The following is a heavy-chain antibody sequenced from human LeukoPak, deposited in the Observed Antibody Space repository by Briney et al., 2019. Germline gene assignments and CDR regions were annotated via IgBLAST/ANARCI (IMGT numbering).Heavy chain of an antibody. CDR2: ISYDGSHK. Sequence: GGSLRLSCAASGITFRSYGMHWVRQAPGKGLEWVAVISYDGSHKYYADSVKGRFTISRDNSKNTLYLQMNSLTVEDTAVYYCAKVMIAFNAFDYWGQGTLVAVSS. CDR1: GITFRSYG. D-gene: IGHD3-22*01. CDR3: AKVMIAFNAFDY. J-gene: IGHJ4*02. V-gene: IGHV3-30*18.